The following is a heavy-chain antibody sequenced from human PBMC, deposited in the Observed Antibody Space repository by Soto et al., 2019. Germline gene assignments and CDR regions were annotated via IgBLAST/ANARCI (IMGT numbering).Heavy chain of an antibody. V-gene: IGHV1-46*01. CDR3: ARRIRDGYTDY. Sequence: XSVKVSCKASGYSFTSYYKHWVRQAPGQGLEWMGIINPSGGSTSYAQKFQGRVTMTRDTSTSTVYMELSSLRSEDTAVYYCARRIRDGYTDYWGQGTLVTVSS. CDR1: GYSFTSYY. J-gene: IGHJ1*01. D-gene: IGHD5-12*01. CDR2: INPSGGST.